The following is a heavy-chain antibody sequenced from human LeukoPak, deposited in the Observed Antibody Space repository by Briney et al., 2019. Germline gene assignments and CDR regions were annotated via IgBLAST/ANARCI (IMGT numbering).Heavy chain of an antibody. V-gene: IGHV1-24*01. J-gene: IGHJ3*01. CDR2: FDPEDVEI. Sequence: ASVKVSCKLSGNTPTELSMHWVRQVPGKGLEWMGGFDPEDVEIIYAQKFKGRVTMTKDTSTDTAYMELSSLKSEDTAVYYCATFAIFGVFTYAFDVWGQGTMVTVSS. CDR3: ATFAIFGVFTYAFDV. CDR1: GNTPTELS. D-gene: IGHD3-3*01.